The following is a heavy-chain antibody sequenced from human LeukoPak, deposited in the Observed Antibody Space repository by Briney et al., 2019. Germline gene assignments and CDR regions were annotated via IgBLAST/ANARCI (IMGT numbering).Heavy chain of an antibody. CDR1: GVTFSSYS. CDR3: ARDSSSTVTTFLYYYYMDV. D-gene: IGHD4-17*01. V-gene: IGHV3-48*01. Sequence: PGGSLRLSCAASGVTFSSYSMNWVRQAPGKGLEWVSYISSSSSTIYYADSVKGRFTISRDNAKNSLYLQMNSLRAEDTAVYYCARDSSSTVTTFLYYYYMDVWGKGTTVTVSS. CDR2: ISSSSSTI. J-gene: IGHJ6*03.